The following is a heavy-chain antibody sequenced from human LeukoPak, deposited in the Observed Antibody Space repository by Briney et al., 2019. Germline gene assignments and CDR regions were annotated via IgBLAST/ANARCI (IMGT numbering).Heavy chain of an antibody. CDR3: AADNGHYGSGTSDY. Sequence: GGSLRLSCAASGFTFSSYSMNWVRQAPGKGLEWVSSISSSSSYIYYADSVKGRFTISRDNAKNSLYLQMNSLRAEDTAVYYCAADNGHYGSGTSDYWGQGTLVTVSS. D-gene: IGHD3-10*01. J-gene: IGHJ4*02. CDR2: ISSSSSYI. V-gene: IGHV3-21*04. CDR1: GFTFSSYS.